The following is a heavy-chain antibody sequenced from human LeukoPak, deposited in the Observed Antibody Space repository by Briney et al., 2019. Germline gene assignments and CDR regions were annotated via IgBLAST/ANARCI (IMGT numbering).Heavy chain of an antibody. CDR3: ARYSGSYLANWFDP. V-gene: IGHV4-59*01. Sequence: KPSETLSLTCAVYGGSFSGYYWSWIRQPPGKGLEWIGYTYYSGSTNYNPSLKSRVTISVDTSKNQFSLKLSSVTAADTAVYYCARYSGSYLANWFDPWGQGTLVTVSS. CDR1: GGSFSGYY. CDR2: TYYSGST. J-gene: IGHJ5*02. D-gene: IGHD1-26*01.